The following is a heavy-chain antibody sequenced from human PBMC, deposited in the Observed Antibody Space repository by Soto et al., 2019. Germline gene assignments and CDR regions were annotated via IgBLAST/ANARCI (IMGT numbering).Heavy chain of an antibody. V-gene: IGHV3-23*01. Sequence: GGSLRLSCAASGFTFSTYAMSWVRQAPGKGLEWVSTISGSGYSTYYADSVKGRFTISRDTSANTAYMELTSLISEDTAVYYCARPKDYDDCLDSWGQGTLVTVSS. CDR2: ISGSGYST. J-gene: IGHJ4*02. D-gene: IGHD3-22*01. CDR1: GFTFSTYA. CDR3: ARPKDYDDCLDS.